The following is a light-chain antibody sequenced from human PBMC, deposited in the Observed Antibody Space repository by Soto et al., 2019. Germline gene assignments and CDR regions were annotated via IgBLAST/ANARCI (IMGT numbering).Light chain of an antibody. Sequence: DIQMTQSPSSLSASVGDRVTITCRASQNIGTSLNWYQQKPGKAPTALIYKASTMQGGVPSRFSGSGSGTDFTLTISSLQPEDFGTYYCQQTYDSLVSFGGGTKVDIK. CDR2: KAS. J-gene: IGKJ4*01. CDR3: QQTYDSLVS. CDR1: QNIGTS. V-gene: IGKV1-39*01.